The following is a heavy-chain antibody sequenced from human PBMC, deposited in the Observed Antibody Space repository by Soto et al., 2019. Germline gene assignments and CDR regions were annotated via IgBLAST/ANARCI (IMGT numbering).Heavy chain of an antibody. CDR3: ARDLWLGESFRYYFDY. V-gene: IGHV1-18*01. Sequence: ASVKVSCKASGYTFTSYGISWVRQAPGQGLERMVRISAYNGNTIYAQKFQDRVTVTTDTSTSTAYMELRSLRSDDTALFYCARDLWLGESFRYYFDYWAQGTLVTVSS. CDR1: GYTFTSYG. CDR2: ISAYNGNT. D-gene: IGHD3-10*01. J-gene: IGHJ4*01.